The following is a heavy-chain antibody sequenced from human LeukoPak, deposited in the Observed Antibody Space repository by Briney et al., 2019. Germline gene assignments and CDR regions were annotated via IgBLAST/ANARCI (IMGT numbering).Heavy chain of an antibody. V-gene: IGHV4-39*01. CDR3: ARHAAYGYSYGPFDY. CDR2: IYYSGST. Sequence: SETLSLTCTVSGGSISSSSYYWGWIRQPPGKGLEWIGSIYYSGSTYYNPSLKSRVTISVDTSKNQFSLKLGSVTAADTAVYYCARHAAYGYSYGPFDYWGQGTLVTVSS. CDR1: GGSISSSSYY. D-gene: IGHD5-18*01. J-gene: IGHJ4*02.